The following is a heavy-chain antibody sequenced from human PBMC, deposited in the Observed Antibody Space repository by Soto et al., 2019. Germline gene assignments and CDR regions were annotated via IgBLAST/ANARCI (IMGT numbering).Heavy chain of an antibody. V-gene: IGHV1-46*01. CDR2: INPHGGST. CDR1: GDTFTSYY. J-gene: IGHJ5*02. D-gene: IGHD3-3*01. Sequence: ASVKVSCKAPGDTFTSYYLNWVRQAPGQGLEWMGVINPHGGSTKYAQKFQGRITMTRDTSRSTVYMELSSLRSDNTAIYYCARSSGGNFGIIIEGSNWFDPWGQGTLVTVSS. CDR3: ARSSGGNFGIIIEGSNWFDP.